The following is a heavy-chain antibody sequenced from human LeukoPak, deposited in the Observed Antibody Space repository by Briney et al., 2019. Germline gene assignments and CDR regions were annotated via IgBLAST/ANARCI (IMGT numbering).Heavy chain of an antibody. CDR3: TRVGYIDEGIDY. CDR1: GLTFSNYA. D-gene: IGHD5-24*01. Sequence: GGSLRLSCAASGLTFSNYAMTWVRQAPGKGLEWVANIKQDGSKKSYVDSVKGRFTISRDNAKNSLYLQMNSPRAEDTAIYYCTRVGYIDEGIDYWGQGTLVTVSS. J-gene: IGHJ4*02. CDR2: IKQDGSKK. V-gene: IGHV3-7*04.